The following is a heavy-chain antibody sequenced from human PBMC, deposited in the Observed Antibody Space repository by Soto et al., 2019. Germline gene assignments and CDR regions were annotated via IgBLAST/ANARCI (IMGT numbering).Heavy chain of an antibody. D-gene: IGHD3-22*01. Sequence: SETLSLTCTVSGASISSSNYYWGWIRQPPGKGLEWIGNIYYSGNTYYNPSLKSRVTISIDRSKNQFSLKLSSVTAADTAVYYCARQDTSGYAFDYWGQGILVTVSS. CDR2: IYYSGNT. J-gene: IGHJ4*02. CDR3: ARQDTSGYAFDY. CDR1: GASISSSNYY. V-gene: IGHV4-39*01.